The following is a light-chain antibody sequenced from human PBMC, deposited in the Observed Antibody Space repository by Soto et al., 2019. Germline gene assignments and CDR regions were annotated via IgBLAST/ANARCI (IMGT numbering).Light chain of an antibody. CDR1: QSISSW. CDR2: DAS. J-gene: IGKJ2*01. CDR3: QQYNSYSYT. Sequence: DIQMTQSPSTLSASVGDRVTITCRASQSISSWLAWYQQKPGKAPKLLIYDASSLESGVPSSFSGSGSGTEFTLPISSLQPDDFATYYCQQYNSYSYTFGQGTKLEIK. V-gene: IGKV1-5*01.